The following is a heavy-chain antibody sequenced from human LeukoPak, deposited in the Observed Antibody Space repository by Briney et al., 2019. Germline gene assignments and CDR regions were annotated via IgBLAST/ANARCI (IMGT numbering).Heavy chain of an antibody. J-gene: IGHJ4*02. V-gene: IGHV4-59*01. CDR3: ARGGSRSYTSSTLDY. D-gene: IGHD6-6*01. Sequence: SETLSFTCTVSSGSISTYYWNWIRQPPGKGLEWIGSVYYSGSTNYNPSLKSRVTISVDTSKNRFSLKLSSVTAADTAVFYCARGGSRSYTSSTLDYWGQGTLVTVSS. CDR2: VYYSGST. CDR1: SGSISTYY.